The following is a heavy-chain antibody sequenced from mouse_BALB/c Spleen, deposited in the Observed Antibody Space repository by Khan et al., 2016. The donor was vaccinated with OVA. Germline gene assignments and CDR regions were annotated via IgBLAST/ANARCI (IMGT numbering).Heavy chain of an antibody. CDR2: ISSSGST. D-gene: IGHD1-2*01. CDR3: ARTARIKY. CDR1: GYSITSGYG. Sequence: VKLEVSGPGLVKPSQSLSLTCTVTGYSITSGYGWNWIRQFPGNKLEWMGYISSSGSTNYNPSLKSCISITRATSKNQFFLQLNSVTTEDTATYYCARTARIKYWGQGTTLTVSS. V-gene: IGHV3-2*02. J-gene: IGHJ2*01.